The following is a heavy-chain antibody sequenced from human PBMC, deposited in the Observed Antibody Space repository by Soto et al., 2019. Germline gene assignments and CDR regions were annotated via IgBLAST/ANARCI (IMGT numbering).Heavy chain of an antibody. J-gene: IGHJ4*02. V-gene: IGHV4-59*01. Sequence: SETLSLTCTVSGGSISSYYWSWIRQPPGKGLEWIGYIYYSGSTNYNPSLKSRVTISVDTSKNQFSLKLSSVTAADTAVYYCARHMAAAGYFDYWGQGTLVTVSS. CDR3: ARHMAAAGYFDY. D-gene: IGHD6-13*01. CDR1: GGSISSYY. CDR2: IYYSGST.